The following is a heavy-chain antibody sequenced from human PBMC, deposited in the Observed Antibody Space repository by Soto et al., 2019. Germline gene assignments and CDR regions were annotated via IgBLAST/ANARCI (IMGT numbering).Heavy chain of an antibody. Sequence: GGSLRLSCAASGFSFSSYAMHWFRQAPGKGLEWVAVIAYDGTKKYYEDSVKGRFTISRDNSNTLYLQMNSLRGEDTAVYYCARERVEYGDYQFYGMDVWGQGTTVTVSS. CDR1: GFSFSSYA. J-gene: IGHJ6*02. CDR3: ARERVEYGDYQFYGMDV. D-gene: IGHD2-15*01. CDR2: IAYDGTKK. V-gene: IGHV3-30-3*01.